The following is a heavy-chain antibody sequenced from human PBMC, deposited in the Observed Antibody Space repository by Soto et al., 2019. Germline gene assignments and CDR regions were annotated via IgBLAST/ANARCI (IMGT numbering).Heavy chain of an antibody. J-gene: IGHJ4*02. V-gene: IGHV1-3*01. CDR2: INAGNGNT. CDR3: AITRLIDAGFDY. Sequence: LVKGACKRSGYTLTGYYRGWGRQAPGQGLEWMGWINAGNGNTKYSQKFQGRVTITRDTSASTAYMELSSLRSEDTAVYYCAITRLIDAGFDYWGQGTLVTVSS. CDR1: GYTLTGYY.